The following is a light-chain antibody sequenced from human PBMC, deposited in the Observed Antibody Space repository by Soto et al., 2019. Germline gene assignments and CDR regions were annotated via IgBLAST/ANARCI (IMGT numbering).Light chain of an antibody. J-gene: IGKJ1*01. CDR1: QSIGSW. Sequence: DIQMTQSPSTLSASVGDRVIITCRASQSIGSWLAWYQQKPGKAPNLLIYKASYLESGVPSRFSGTGSGTEFTLTIISLQPDDFATYYCQHYNSYSEAFGQGTKVELK. V-gene: IGKV1-5*03. CDR2: KAS. CDR3: QHYNSYSEA.